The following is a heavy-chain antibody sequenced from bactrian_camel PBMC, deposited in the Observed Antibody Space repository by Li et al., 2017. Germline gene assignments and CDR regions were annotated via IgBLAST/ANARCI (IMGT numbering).Heavy chain of an antibody. D-gene: IGHD5*01. CDR1: GFTFSTYY. CDR3: VADYGLGVFGY. V-gene: IGHV3S40*01. J-gene: IGHJ6*01. Sequence: VQLVESGGGLVQPGGSLRLSCAASGFTFSTYYMSWVRQAPGKGLEWVSFINSDGRPTYSADSVKGRFTISGDNAKNTVYLQMNSLKSEETALYYCVADYGLGVFGYWGQGTQVTVS. CDR2: INSDGRPT.